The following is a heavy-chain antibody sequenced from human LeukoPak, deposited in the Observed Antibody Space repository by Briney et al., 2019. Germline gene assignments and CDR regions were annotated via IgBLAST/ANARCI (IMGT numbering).Heavy chain of an antibody. V-gene: IGHV4-59*01. Sequence: PSETLSLTCTVSGGSISSYYWSWIRQPPGKGLEWIGYIYYSGSTNYNPSLKSRVTISVDTSKNQFSLKLSSVTAADTAVYYCARGYSYGSGIFDYWGQGTLVTVSS. CDR3: ARGYSYGSGIFDY. J-gene: IGHJ4*02. CDR1: GGSISSYY. D-gene: IGHD5-18*01. CDR2: IYYSGST.